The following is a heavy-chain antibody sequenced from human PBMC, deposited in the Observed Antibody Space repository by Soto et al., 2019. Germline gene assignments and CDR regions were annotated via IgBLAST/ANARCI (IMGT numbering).Heavy chain of an antibody. CDR3: ARGIPTTCRRSFDY. D-gene: IGHD1-1*01. V-gene: IGHV3-72*01. CDR1: GFTFSDHY. Sequence: EVQLVESGGGLVQPGGSLRLSCAASGFTFSDHYMDWVRQAPGKGLEWVGRIRNRANSYTTEYAASVKGRFTISRDDSKNSLYLQMNSLKTEDTAVYYCARGIPTTCRRSFDYWGQGTLVTVSS. J-gene: IGHJ4*02. CDR2: IRNRANSYTT.